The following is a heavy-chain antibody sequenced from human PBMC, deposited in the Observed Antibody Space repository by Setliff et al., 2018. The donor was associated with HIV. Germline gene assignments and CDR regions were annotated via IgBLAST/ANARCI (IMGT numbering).Heavy chain of an antibody. J-gene: IGHJ3*02. CDR1: GGSISSTY. CDR3: ARGQPQGGGTYWSAFDI. Sequence: ETLSLTCTVPGGSISSTYWSWIRQPPGKGLEWIGYIYYTGTTNYNPSFKSRVTISLDTSKTQFSLKLSSVTAADTAVYYCARGQPQGGGTYWSAFDIWGQGTMVTVS. D-gene: IGHD1-26*01. V-gene: IGHV4-59*01. CDR2: IYYTGTT.